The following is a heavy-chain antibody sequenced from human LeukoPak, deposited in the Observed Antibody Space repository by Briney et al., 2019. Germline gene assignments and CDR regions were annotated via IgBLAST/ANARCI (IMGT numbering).Heavy chain of an antibody. CDR3: AKHYMGSYNNRGLDY. CDR2: IYYSGNS. J-gene: IGHJ4*02. Sequence: SETLSLTCAVSGYSISSTNWWGWIRQPPGKGLEWIGYIYYSGNSNYNPSLKSRVTMSVDTSKNQFSLKLSSVTAADTAVYYCAKHYMGSYNNRGLDYWGQGTLVTVSS. V-gene: IGHV4-28*01. CDR1: GYSISSTNW. D-gene: IGHD3-10*01.